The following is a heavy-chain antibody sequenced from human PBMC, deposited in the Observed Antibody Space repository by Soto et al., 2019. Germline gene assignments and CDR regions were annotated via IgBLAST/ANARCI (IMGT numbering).Heavy chain of an antibody. CDR2: ICPSDSDT. J-gene: IGHJ4*02. V-gene: IGHV5-51*01. Sequence: SLKISCKGSGYNFAGYWIAWVRQRPGKGLELMGIICPSDSDTRYRSSFQGQVTISAAKSVSSAYLQWSSLRASDTAMYYCGRGGVSTSTFDYWGQGTPVTVSS. D-gene: IGHD3-3*01. CDR1: GYNFAGYW. CDR3: GRGGVSTSTFDY.